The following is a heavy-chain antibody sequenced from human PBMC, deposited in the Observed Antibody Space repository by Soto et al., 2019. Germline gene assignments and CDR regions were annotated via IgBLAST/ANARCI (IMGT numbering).Heavy chain of an antibody. CDR3: ARDNFMIRGFQGAFDI. CDR2: IDAYNENT. J-gene: IGHJ3*02. Sequence: QVQLVQSGAEVKKPGASVKVSCKASGYTFTNYGINWVRQAPGQGLEWMGWIDAYNENTNYAQNLQGRVTMTTDTSTSTASMELRSLRSDDTALYYCARDNFMIRGFQGAFDIWGQGTMVTVSS. D-gene: IGHD3-10*01. V-gene: IGHV1-18*01. CDR1: GYTFTNYG.